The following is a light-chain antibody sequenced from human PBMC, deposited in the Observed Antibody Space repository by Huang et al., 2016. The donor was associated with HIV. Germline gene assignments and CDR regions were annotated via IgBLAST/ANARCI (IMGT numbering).Light chain of an antibody. J-gene: IGKJ4*01. Sequence: EIVLTQSPVSLSFSPGERATLSCGDSQTIISNYLAWYQHKPGLAPRLLIYDASRRATGIPDRFSGSGSGTDFTLTISRLEPEDFAGYYCQQYARLPLTFGGGTKVEIK. V-gene: IGKV3D-20*01. CDR1: QTIISNY. CDR3: QQYARLPLT. CDR2: DAS.